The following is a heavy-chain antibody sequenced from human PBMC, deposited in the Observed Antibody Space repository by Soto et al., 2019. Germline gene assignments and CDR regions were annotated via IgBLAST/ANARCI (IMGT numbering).Heavy chain of an antibody. CDR1: GYTFTSYG. CDR3: ARGGAPVLLWFGEAAIDGMDV. CDR2: ISAYNGNT. J-gene: IGHJ6*02. Sequence: GASVKVSCKASGYTFTSYGISWVRQAPGQGLEWMGWISAYNGNTNYAQKLQGRVTMTTDTSTSTAYMELRSLRSDDTAVYYCARGGAPVLLWFGEAAIDGMDVWGQGTTVTVS. D-gene: IGHD3-10*01. V-gene: IGHV1-18*01.